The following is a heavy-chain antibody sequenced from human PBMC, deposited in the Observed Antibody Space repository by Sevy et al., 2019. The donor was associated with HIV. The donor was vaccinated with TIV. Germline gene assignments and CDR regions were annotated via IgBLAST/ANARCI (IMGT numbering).Heavy chain of an antibody. D-gene: IGHD2-2*01. CDR3: ARGRDCSSTSCSYYYYYYMDV. CDR1: GGTFSSYA. V-gene: IGHV1-69*10. Sequence: GPSVKVSCKASGGTFSSYAISWVRQAPGQGLEWMGGIIPILGIANYAQKFQGRVTITADKSTSTAYMELSSLRSEDTAVYYCARGRDCSSTSCSYYYYYYMDVWGKGTTVTVSS. CDR2: IIPILGIA. J-gene: IGHJ6*03.